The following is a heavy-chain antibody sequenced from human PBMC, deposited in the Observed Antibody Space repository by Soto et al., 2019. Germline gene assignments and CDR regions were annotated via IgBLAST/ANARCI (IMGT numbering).Heavy chain of an antibody. V-gene: IGHV3-15*07. D-gene: IGHD4-17*01. Sequence: GGSLRLSCAASGFTFSNAWMNWVRQAPGKGLEWVGRIKSKTDGGTTDYAAPVKGRFTISRDDSKNTLYLQMNSLKTEDTAVYYCTTGGLDYGDLDFDYWGQGTLVTVSS. CDR3: TTGGLDYGDLDFDY. CDR2: IKSKTDGGTT. CDR1: GFTFSNAW. J-gene: IGHJ4*02.